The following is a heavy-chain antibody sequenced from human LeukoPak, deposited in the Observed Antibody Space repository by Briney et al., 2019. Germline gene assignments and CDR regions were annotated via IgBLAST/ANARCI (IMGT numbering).Heavy chain of an antibody. Sequence: SETLSLTCTVSGGSISSYYWSWLRQPAGKGLEWIGRIYTSGSTNYNPSLKSRVTMSVDTSKNQFSLKLSSVTAADTAVYYCARGASAFGPFDYWGQGTLVTVSS. D-gene: IGHD3-10*01. CDR1: GGSISSYY. J-gene: IGHJ4*02. CDR3: ARGASAFGPFDY. V-gene: IGHV4-4*07. CDR2: IYTSGST.